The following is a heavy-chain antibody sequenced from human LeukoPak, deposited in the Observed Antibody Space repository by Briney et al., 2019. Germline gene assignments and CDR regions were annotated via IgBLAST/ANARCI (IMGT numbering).Heavy chain of an antibody. CDR2: IYSGGNT. D-gene: IGHD2-21*02. Sequence: GGSLRLSCAASGFTVSSNYMSWVRQAPGKGLEWVSVIYSGGNTYYADSVKGRFTISRDNSKNTLYLQMNSLRAEDTAVYYCARGPLYDYYFDYWGQGTLVTVSS. CDR3: ARGPLYDYYFDY. CDR1: GFTVSSNY. V-gene: IGHV3-53*01. J-gene: IGHJ4*02.